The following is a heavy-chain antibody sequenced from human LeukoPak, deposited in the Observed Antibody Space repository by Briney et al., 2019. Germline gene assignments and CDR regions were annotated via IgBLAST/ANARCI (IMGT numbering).Heavy chain of an antibody. D-gene: IGHD3-10*01. CDR3: AAVREWFGEQY. CDR2: IYHSGST. CDR1: GGSISSGGYY. Sequence: SQTLSLTCTVSGGSISSGGYYWSWIRQPPGKGLEWIGYIYHSGSTYYNPSLKSRVTISVDTSKNQFSLKLSSVTAADTAVYYCAAVREWFGEQYWGQGTLVTVSS. V-gene: IGHV4-30-2*01. J-gene: IGHJ4*02.